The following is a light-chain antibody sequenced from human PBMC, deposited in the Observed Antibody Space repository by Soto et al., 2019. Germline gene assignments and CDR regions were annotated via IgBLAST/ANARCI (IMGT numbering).Light chain of an antibody. J-gene: IGLJ1*01. V-gene: IGLV2-8*01. Sequence: QSALTQPPSASGSPGQSVAISCTGTSSDVGASDYVSWYQQHSGKAPKLLLYEVNKRPSGVPDRFSGSKSGNTASLTVSAPQADDEAYYYFLSDSSSRNVLGTGTKVTVL. CDR3: LSDSSSRNV. CDR1: SSDVGASDY. CDR2: EVN.